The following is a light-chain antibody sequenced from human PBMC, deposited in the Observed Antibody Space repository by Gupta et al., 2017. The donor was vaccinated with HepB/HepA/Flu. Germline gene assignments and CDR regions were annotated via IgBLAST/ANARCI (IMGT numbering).Light chain of an antibody. CDR2: GAS. J-gene: IGKJ3*01. CDR3: QQYNNWHFT. V-gene: IGKV3-15*01. CDR1: QRVSST. Sequence: SPATLSVSPGERATLSCRASQRVSSTLAWYQQKPGQAPRLLIYGASTRAIGIPARFSGSGSGTEFTLTISSLQSEDFAVYYCQQYNNWHFTFGPGTKVDIK.